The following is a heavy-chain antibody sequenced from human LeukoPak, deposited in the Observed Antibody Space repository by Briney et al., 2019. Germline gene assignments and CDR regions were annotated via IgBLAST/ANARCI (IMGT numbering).Heavy chain of an antibody. CDR1: GFTFINYD. CDR3: AKDRPDCSSTSCSLGYYYGMDV. V-gene: IGHV3-30*18. Sequence: GGSLRLSCAASGFTFINYDMNWVRQAPGQGLEWVAVISYDGNNKFYADSVKGRFTISRDNSQNTLYLQMNSLRAEDTAVYYCAKDRPDCSSTSCSLGYYYGMDVWGQGTTVTVSS. J-gene: IGHJ6*02. CDR2: ISYDGNNK. D-gene: IGHD2-2*01.